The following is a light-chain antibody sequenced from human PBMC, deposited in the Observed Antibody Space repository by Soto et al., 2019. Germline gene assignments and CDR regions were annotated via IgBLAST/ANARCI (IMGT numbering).Light chain of an antibody. J-gene: IGKJ1*01. CDR1: QTILTY. Sequence: DIQMTQSPSSLSASVGDRVTITCRASQTILTYLNWYQQKPGQAPKLLIYDASSLESGVPSRFSGSGSGTEFTLTISCLQSEDFATYYCQQYYSYPRTFGQGTKVDNK. CDR3: QQYYSYPRT. CDR2: DAS. V-gene: IGKV1-39*01.